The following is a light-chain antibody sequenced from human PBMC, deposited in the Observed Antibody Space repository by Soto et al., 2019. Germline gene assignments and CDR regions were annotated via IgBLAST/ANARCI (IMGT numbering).Light chain of an antibody. V-gene: IGLV2-18*02. CDR1: SSDVGSYNR. CDR3: TSYTSTCTFDV. J-gene: IGLJ2*01. Sequence: QSALTQPPSVSGSPGQSVTISCTGTSSDVGSYNRVSCFQKPPGTVTKLMIYEVSNRPSGLPDRFSGSKSSNTASLTISGLQAEDEADYCCTSYTSTCTFDVFCGGTKLPVL. CDR2: EVS.